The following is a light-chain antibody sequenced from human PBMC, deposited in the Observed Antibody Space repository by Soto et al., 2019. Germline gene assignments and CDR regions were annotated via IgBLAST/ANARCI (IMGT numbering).Light chain of an antibody. CDR2: GAS. Sequence: EIVMTQSPATLSVSPGERATLSCRASQSVSSNLAWYQQKPGQAPRLLIYGASFRATDIPDRFSGRGSGTDFTLTISRLEPEDFAVYYCQQYGSSLTFGGGTKVDIK. CDR1: QSVSSN. V-gene: IGKV3-20*01. CDR3: QQYGSSLT. J-gene: IGKJ4*01.